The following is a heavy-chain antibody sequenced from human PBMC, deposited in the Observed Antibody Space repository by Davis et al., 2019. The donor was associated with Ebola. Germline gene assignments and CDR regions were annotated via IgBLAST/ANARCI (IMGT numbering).Heavy chain of an antibody. D-gene: IGHD2-8*02. J-gene: IGHJ6*02. Sequence: GESLKISCAASGFISSYAMNWVRQVPGRGLEWLSLIGETDAAVAYAESVRGRFIISRDQSKNTVDLQMNSLRAEDTAVYYCAKEVRHCAGGSCYGMDVWGPGTTVTVPS. V-gene: IGHV3-23*01. CDR3: AKEVRHCAGGSCYGMDV. CDR2: IGETDAAV. CDR1: GFISSYA.